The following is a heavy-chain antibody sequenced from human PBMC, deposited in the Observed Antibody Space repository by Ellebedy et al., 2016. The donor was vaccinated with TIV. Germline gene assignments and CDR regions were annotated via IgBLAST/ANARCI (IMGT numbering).Heavy chain of an antibody. CDR1: GFTFTNFG. Sequence: SLKISCAASGFTFTNFGMHWVRQAPGKGLEWVAVISYDGSNKYYADSVKCRFTISRDNSKNTLSLQMNSRRAEDTAMYYCAKSETATQRGYFDSWGQGTLVTVSS. J-gene: IGHJ4*02. CDR2: ISYDGSNK. CDR3: AKSETATQRGYFDS. D-gene: IGHD2-15*01. V-gene: IGHV3-30*18.